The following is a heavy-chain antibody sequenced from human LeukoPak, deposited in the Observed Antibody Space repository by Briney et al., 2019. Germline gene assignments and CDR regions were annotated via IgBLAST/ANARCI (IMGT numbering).Heavy chain of an antibody. D-gene: IGHD1-26*01. V-gene: IGHV4-59*11. Sequence: SETLSLTCSVSGGSMRSHYWSWIRQSPGQGLEYIGFIYYSGLTNYNPSLKSRVTISLDTSKNQFSLKLSSVTAADTAVYYCARGGKIWGQGTLVTVSS. CDR3: ARGGKI. CDR1: GGSMRSHY. CDR2: IYYSGLT. J-gene: IGHJ4*02.